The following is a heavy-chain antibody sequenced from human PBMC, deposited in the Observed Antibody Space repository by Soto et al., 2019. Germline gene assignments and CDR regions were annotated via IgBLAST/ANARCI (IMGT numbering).Heavy chain of an antibody. D-gene: IGHD5-12*01. V-gene: IGHV2-5*02. CDR1: GFSLSTSGVG. J-gene: IGHJ4*02. CDR2: IYWDDDK. Sequence: QITLKESGPTLVKPTQTLTLTCTFSGFSLSTSGVGVGWIRQPPGKALEWLALIYWDDDKRYSPSLKSRLTITKDTSKNQVVLTMTNMDPVDTATYYCAHRLRDGYKAKYYFAYWGQGTLVTVSS. CDR3: AHRLRDGYKAKYYFAY.